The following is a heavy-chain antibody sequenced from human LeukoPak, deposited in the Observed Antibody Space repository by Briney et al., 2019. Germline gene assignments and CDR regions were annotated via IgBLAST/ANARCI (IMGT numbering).Heavy chain of an antibody. Sequence: SETLSLTCTVSGGSISSGDYYWSWIRQPPGKGLEWIGYIYYSGSTYYNPSLKGRVTISVDTSKNQFSLKLSSVTAADTAVYYCARDRVVVITGALYYYYGMDVWGQGTTVTVSS. J-gene: IGHJ6*02. D-gene: IGHD3-22*01. CDR3: ARDRVVVITGALYYYYGMDV. CDR1: GGSISSGDYY. CDR2: IYYSGST. V-gene: IGHV4-30-4*01.